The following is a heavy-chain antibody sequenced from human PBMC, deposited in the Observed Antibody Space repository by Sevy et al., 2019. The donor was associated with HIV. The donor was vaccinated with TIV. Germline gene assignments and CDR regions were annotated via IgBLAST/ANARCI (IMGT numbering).Heavy chain of an antibody. CDR3: ARDLVASTFTMDV. CDR2: ISPSGSTI. V-gene: IGHV3-48*03. Sequence: GGSLRLSCAASGFTFSNYVMNWVRQAPGKGLEWVSYISPSGSTIYYADSVKGRFTISRDNARNSLYLQMNSLRADDTGLYYCARDLVASTFTMDVWGQGTTVTVSS. J-gene: IGHJ6*02. CDR1: GFTFSNYV.